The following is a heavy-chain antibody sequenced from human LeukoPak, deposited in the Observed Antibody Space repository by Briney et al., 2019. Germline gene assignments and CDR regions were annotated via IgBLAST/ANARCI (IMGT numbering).Heavy chain of an antibody. J-gene: IGHJ6*03. Sequence: GGSLRLSCAASGFTFSSYGMHWVRQAPGKGLEWVAVISYDGSNKYYADSVKGRLTISRENAKNSLYLPMNSLRAEDTAVYYCASDTPPYCGGDCYSLYMDVWGKGTTVTVSS. V-gene: IGHV3-30*03. D-gene: IGHD2-21*02. CDR3: ASDTPPYCGGDCYSLYMDV. CDR1: GFTFSSYG. CDR2: ISYDGSNK.